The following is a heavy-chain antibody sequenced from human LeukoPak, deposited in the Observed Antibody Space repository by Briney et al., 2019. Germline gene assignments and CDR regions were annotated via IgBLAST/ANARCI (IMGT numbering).Heavy chain of an antibody. D-gene: IGHD2-15*01. CDR1: GFTFSSSA. J-gene: IGHJ4*02. CDR3: AKQLGYCSDGSCYFPY. Sequence: GGSLRLSCAASGFTFSSSAMSWVRQAPGKGLEWVSAISNDGGYTYYADSVQGRFTISRDNSKSTLCLQMNSLRAEDTAVYYCAKQLGYCSDGSCYFPYWGQGTLVTVSS. V-gene: IGHV3-23*01. CDR2: ISNDGGYT.